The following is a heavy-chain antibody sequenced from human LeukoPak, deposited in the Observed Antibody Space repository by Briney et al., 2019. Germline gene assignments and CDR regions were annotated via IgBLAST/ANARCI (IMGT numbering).Heavy chain of an antibody. D-gene: IGHD3-22*01. CDR1: GFTFSSYE. V-gene: IGHV3-48*03. J-gene: IGHJ4*02. CDR3: ARDMDYDSSGYLDY. Sequence: GGSLRLSCAASGFTFSSYEMNWVRQAPGKGLEWVSYISSSGSTIYYADSVKGRFTISRDISKNTLYLQMNSLRAEDTAVYYCARDMDYDSSGYLDYWGQGTLVTVSS. CDR2: ISSSGSTI.